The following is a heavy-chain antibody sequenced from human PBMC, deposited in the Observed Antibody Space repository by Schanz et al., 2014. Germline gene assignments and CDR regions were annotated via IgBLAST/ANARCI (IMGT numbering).Heavy chain of an antibody. J-gene: IGHJ4*02. CDR2: ISSSGTTI. CDR1: GFAFSSYS. D-gene: IGHD4-17*01. CDR3: GDACGYNDYGTCLDV. V-gene: IGHV3-48*01. Sequence: QLVGSGGGLIQPGGSLRLSCTASGFAFSSYSMNWVRQAPGKGLEWVSYISSSGTTIYYADSVKGRFTISRDNAKNNQLQKMNSRRTEETAEYYAGDACGYNDYGTCLDVWGQGTLVTVSS.